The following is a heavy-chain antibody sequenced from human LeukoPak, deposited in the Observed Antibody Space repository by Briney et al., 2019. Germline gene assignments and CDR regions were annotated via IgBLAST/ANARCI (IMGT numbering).Heavy chain of an antibody. V-gene: IGHV3-21*04. Sequence: GGSLRLSCAASGFTFSSYSMNWVRQAPGKGLEWVSSISSSSSYIYYADSVKGRFTISRDNAKNSLYLQMNSLRAGDTAVYYCAKDLATYYYDSSGYFDYWGQGTLVTVSS. CDR1: GFTFSSYS. CDR2: ISSSSSYI. J-gene: IGHJ4*02. CDR3: AKDLATYYYDSSGYFDY. D-gene: IGHD3-22*01.